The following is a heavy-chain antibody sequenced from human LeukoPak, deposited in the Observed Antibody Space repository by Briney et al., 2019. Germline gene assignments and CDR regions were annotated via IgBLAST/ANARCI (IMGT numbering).Heavy chain of an antibody. J-gene: IGHJ4*02. CDR2: ITGGGGTT. Sequence: GGSLRLSCAASGFTFRSYAMGWVRQAPGKGLEWVSAITGGGGTTFYADSVKGRFTISRDNSKNTLYLQMNSLRVEDTAVYYCAKDLPVMVRGTILYFDYWDQGTLVTVSS. CDR1: GFTFRSYA. CDR3: AKDLPVMVRGTILYFDY. D-gene: IGHD3-10*01. V-gene: IGHV3-23*01.